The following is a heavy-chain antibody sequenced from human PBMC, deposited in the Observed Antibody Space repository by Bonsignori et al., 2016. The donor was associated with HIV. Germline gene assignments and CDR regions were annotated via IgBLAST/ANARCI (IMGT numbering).Heavy chain of an antibody. J-gene: IGHJ4*02. D-gene: IGHD6-13*01. CDR2: ISSSSSYI. CDR3: ARGVVAAPGTL. V-gene: IGHV3-21*01. Sequence: VRQAPGKGLEWVSSISSSSSYIYYADSVKGRFTISRDNAKNSLYLQMNSLRAEDTAVYYCARGVVAAPGTLWGQGTLVTVSS.